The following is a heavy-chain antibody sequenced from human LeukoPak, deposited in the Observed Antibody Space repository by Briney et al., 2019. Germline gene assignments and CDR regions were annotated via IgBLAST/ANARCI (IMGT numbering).Heavy chain of an antibody. Sequence: GGSLRLSCAASGFTFSDYTMNWVRQAPGKGLEWVSFISSGGTYKYYADSVKGRFTISRDNAQNSLYLQMNSLRAEDSSVYYCARPTTVTTISADAFDIWGQGTMVTVSS. CDR3: ARPTTVTTISADAFDI. J-gene: IGHJ3*02. CDR1: GFTFSDYT. V-gene: IGHV3-21*01. CDR2: ISSGGTYK. D-gene: IGHD4-17*01.